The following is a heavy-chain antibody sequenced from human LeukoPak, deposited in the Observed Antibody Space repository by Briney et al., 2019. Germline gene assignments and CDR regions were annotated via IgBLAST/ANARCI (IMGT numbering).Heavy chain of an antibody. D-gene: IGHD6-6*01. Sequence: SETLSLTCTVSGGSISSYYWSGIRQPAGKGLEWIGRIYTSGSTNYNPSLKSRVTMSVDTSKNQFSLKLSSVTAADTAVYYCARGSSSSRTGYYYYYMDVWGKGTTVTVSS. CDR3: ARGSSSSRTGYYYYYMDV. CDR1: GGSISSYY. J-gene: IGHJ6*03. CDR2: IYTSGST. V-gene: IGHV4-4*07.